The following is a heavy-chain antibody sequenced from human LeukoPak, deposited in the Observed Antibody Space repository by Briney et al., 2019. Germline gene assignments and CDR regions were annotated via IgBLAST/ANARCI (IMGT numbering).Heavy chain of an antibody. CDR1: GYTFTSYG. CDR2: ISAYNGNT. Sequence: ASVKVSCKASGYTFTSYGISWVRQAPGQGLEWMGWISAYNGNTNYAQKFQGRVTMTTDTSTSTAYVEMRSLRSDGTAVYYCARDGGTSYEEWFDPWGEGTLVTVSS. J-gene: IGHJ5*02. CDR3: ARDGGTSYEEWFDP. D-gene: IGHD1-26*01. V-gene: IGHV1-18*01.